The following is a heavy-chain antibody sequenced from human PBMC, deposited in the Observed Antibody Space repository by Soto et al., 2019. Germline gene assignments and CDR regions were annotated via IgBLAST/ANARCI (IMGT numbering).Heavy chain of an antibody. Sequence: QVQLQESGPGQVKPSQTLSLTCTVSGGSVNSGGYHWSWIRQHPGKGLEWIGDIYYSGSTYYNPSLKSRVTISIDTSTNHFPLHLSALTAADTAVYYCARAPIPNWNYYGMDVWGQGTTVTVSS. CDR1: GGSVNSGGYH. CDR3: ARAPIPNWNYYGMDV. CDR2: IYYSGST. J-gene: IGHJ6*02. D-gene: IGHD1-1*01. V-gene: IGHV4-31*03.